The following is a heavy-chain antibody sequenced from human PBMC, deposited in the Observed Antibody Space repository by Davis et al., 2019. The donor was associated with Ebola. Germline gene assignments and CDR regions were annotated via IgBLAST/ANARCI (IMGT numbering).Heavy chain of an antibody. Sequence: GESLKISCAASGFTFSSYAMSWVRQAPGKGLEWVSAISGSGGSTYYADSVKGRFTISRDNSKNTLYLQMNSLRAEDTAVYYCAIPHGDYVPWGQGTLVTVSS. CDR3: AIPHGDYVP. CDR1: GFTFSSYA. J-gene: IGHJ5*02. V-gene: IGHV3-23*01. CDR2: ISGSGGST. D-gene: IGHD4-17*01.